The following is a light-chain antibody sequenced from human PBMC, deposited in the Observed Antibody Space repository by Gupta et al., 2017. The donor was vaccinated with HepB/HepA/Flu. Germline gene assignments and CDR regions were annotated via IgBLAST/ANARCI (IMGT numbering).Light chain of an antibody. CDR3: SSYTSSSTWV. V-gene: IGLV2-14*03. J-gene: IGLJ2*01. CDR2: DVS. Sequence: SALTQPASVSGSPGQSITISCTGTSSDVGGYNYVSWYQQHPGKATKLMIYDVSNRPSWVSNRFSGSKSGNTASLTISGLQAEDEADYYCSSYTSSSTWVFGGGTKLTVL. CDR1: SSDVGGYNY.